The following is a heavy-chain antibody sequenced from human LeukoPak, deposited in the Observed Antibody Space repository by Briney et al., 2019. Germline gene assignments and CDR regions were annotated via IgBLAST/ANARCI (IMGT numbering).Heavy chain of an antibody. J-gene: IGHJ6*03. CDR1: GYSFSNYW. D-gene: IGHD2-15*01. V-gene: IGHV5-51*01. CDR2: IYPGDSDA. CDR3: ARQAVVASSLYYYFLDV. Sequence: HGESLKISCKGSGYSFSNYWIAWVRQMPGTGLEWMGIIYPGDSDARYSPSFQGQVTISADKSISTAYLQCRSLKASNTAIYFCARQAVVASSLYYYFLDVWGTGTTVTVSS.